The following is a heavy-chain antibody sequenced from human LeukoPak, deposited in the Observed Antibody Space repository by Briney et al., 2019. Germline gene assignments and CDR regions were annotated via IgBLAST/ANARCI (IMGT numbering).Heavy chain of an antibody. Sequence: SQTLSLTCTVSGGSISSGGYYWSWIRQPPGKGLEWIGYIYHSGSTYYNPSLKSRVTISVDRSKNQFSLKLSSVTAADTAVYYCARDRPGGSSLDYWGQGILVTVSS. D-gene: IGHD6-13*01. J-gene: IGHJ4*02. CDR2: IYHSGST. V-gene: IGHV4-30-2*01. CDR3: ARDRPGGSSLDY. CDR1: GGSISSGGYY.